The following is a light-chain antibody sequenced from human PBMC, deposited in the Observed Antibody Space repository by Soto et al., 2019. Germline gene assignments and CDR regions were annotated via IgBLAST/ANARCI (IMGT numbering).Light chain of an antibody. CDR1: SSDVGSYNL. CDR2: EGS. CDR3: CSYAGSGILV. V-gene: IGLV2-23*01. J-gene: IGLJ3*02. Sequence: ALTQPASVSGSPGQSITISCTGTSSDVGSYNLVSWYQQHPGKAPKLMIYEGSKRPSGISNRFSGSKSDNTASLTISGLQADDEADYYCCSYAGSGILVFGGGTKLTVL.